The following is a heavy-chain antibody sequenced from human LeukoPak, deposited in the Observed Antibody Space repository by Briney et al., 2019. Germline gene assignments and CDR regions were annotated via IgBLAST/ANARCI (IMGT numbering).Heavy chain of an antibody. J-gene: IGHJ4*02. D-gene: IGHD2-2*01. CDR2: ISGSGGST. V-gene: IGHV3-23*01. CDR3: AKGGCSSASCYRGSPFDY. CDR1: GFTFSSYA. Sequence: GGSLRLSCAASGFTFSSYAMSWVRQAPGKGLEWVSAISGSGGSTYYADSVKGRFTISRDNSKNTLYLQMNSLRAEDTAVYYCAKGGCSSASCYRGSPFDYWGQGTLVTVSS.